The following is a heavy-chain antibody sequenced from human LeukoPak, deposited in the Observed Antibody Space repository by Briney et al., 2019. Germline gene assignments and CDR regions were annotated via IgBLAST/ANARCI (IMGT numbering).Heavy chain of an antibody. Sequence: GGSLRLSCAASGLIFSKYWMTWVRQAPGKGLEWVASIKPDGSEKYYVDSVKGRLTISRDNAKNSLYLQMNSLRAEDTAVYYCARPLIVATTNDYWGQGTLVTVSS. D-gene: IGHD5-12*01. CDR2: IKPDGSEK. CDR1: GLIFSKYW. CDR3: ARPLIVATTNDY. V-gene: IGHV3-7*01. J-gene: IGHJ4*02.